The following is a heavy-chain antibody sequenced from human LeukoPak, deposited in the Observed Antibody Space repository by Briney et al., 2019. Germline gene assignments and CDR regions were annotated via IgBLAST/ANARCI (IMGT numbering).Heavy chain of an antibody. D-gene: IGHD5-24*01. Sequence: SETLSLTCTVSGGSISSTSYYWGWIRQPPGKGLEWIGNIYSSGSTYYNPSLKSRVTISVDTSKNQFSLKLRSVTAADTAVYYCARVRDGYNDAYDIWGQGTMVTVHS. CDR2: IYSSGST. CDR3: ARVRDGYNDAYDI. CDR1: GGSISSTSYY. V-gene: IGHV4-39*07. J-gene: IGHJ3*02.